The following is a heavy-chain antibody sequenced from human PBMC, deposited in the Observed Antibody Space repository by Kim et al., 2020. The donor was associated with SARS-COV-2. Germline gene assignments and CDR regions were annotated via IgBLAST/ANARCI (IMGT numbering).Heavy chain of an antibody. J-gene: IGHJ6*02. Sequence: ASVNVSCKASGYTFTSYDINWVRQATGQGLEWMGWMNPNSGNTGYAQKFQGRVTMTRNTSISTAYMELSSLRSEDTAVYYCARDRWELLPYYYYGMDVWGQGNTVTVSS. CDR1: GYTFTSYD. CDR3: ARDRWELLPYYYYGMDV. V-gene: IGHV1-8*01. CDR2: MNPNSGNT. D-gene: IGHD1-26*01.